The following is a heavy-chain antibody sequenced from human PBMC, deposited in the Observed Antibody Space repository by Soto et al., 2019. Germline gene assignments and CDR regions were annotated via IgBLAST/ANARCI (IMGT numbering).Heavy chain of an antibody. CDR2: LNKDGPIA. V-gene: IGHV3-74*01. CDR1: GFTFSSDW. CDR3: ARGPFGWYGFDY. J-gene: IGHJ4*02. Sequence: EVQLVESGGGLVQPGGSLRLSCAGSGFTFSSDWMHWVRQDPGRGLVWVSRLNKDGPIANYADAVQARFPISRDNAKNTLFLQMNSMTAEDTGLYYCARGPFGWYGFDYWGQGTVVTVSS. D-gene: IGHD6-19*01.